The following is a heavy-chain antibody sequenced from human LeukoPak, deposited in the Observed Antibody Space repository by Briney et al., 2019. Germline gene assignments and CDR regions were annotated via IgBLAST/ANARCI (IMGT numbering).Heavy chain of an antibody. CDR1: GYNFTVYY. CDR2: MDPNSGDT. CDR3: ATKGGLTPNTLAM. V-gene: IGHV1-2*02. Sequence: ASVKVSCKGSGYNFTVYYMHWVRQAPGQGLEWMGWMDPNSGDTIYAPKFQGRVSMTRDTSITTAYMELSSPTFDDSAMYYCATKGGLTPNTLAMWGHGTMVTVSS. J-gene: IGHJ3*01. D-gene: IGHD2-15*01.